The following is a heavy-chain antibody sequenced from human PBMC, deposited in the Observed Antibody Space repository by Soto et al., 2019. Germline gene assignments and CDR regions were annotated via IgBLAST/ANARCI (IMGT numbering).Heavy chain of an antibody. CDR3: ARFLGYSSTFFDY. Sequence: SETLSLTCTVSGDSISSYYWSWIRQPPGKGLEWIGYIYDSGSTNYNPSLKSRVAISVDTSKNQFSLKLTSVTAADTAVYYCARFLGYSSTFFDYWGQGTLVTVSS. D-gene: IGHD6-13*01. V-gene: IGHV4-59*01. J-gene: IGHJ4*02. CDR2: IYDSGST. CDR1: GDSISSYY.